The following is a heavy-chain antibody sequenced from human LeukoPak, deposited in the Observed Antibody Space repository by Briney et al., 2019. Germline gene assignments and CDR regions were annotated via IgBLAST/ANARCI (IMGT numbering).Heavy chain of an antibody. CDR3: ARGAPIRVAVAATFDP. D-gene: IGHD6-19*01. V-gene: IGHV1-3*01. CDR2: INAANGNT. CDR1: GFTFTTYT. Sequence: VASVTVSCKTSGFTFTTYTMHWVRQAPGQRLEWMGWINAANGNTQYSQKFQGRVTITRDTSASTAYMEPSSLRSEDTAVYYCARGAPIRVAVAATFDPWGQGTLVTVPS. J-gene: IGHJ5*02.